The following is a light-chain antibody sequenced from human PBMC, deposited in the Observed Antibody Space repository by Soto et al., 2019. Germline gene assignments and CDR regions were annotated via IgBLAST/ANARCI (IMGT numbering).Light chain of an antibody. J-gene: IGKJ3*01. V-gene: IGKV3-20*01. CDR2: GAS. CDR1: QSASRNS. CDR3: QQYGTSPPS. Sequence: EIVLTQSPGTLSLSPGERATLPCRASQSASRNSLAWYQQQPGQAPRLLIYGASSRATDIPDRFSGSGSGTDFTLIVSRLEPEDFGVYFCQQYGTSPPSFGPGTKVDIK.